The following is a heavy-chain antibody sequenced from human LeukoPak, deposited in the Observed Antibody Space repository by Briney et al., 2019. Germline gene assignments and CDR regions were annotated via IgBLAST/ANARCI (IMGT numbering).Heavy chain of an antibody. CDR3: ARLFYGDGNEDY. J-gene: IGHJ4*02. Sequence: RGESLKISCKASGYSFTKYWIGWVRQMPGKGLEWMGIIYPSDSDTRYSPSFQGQVTISADKSINTAYLQWSSLQASDTAMYYCARLFYGDGNEDYWGQGTLVTVSS. V-gene: IGHV5-51*01. D-gene: IGHD4-23*01. CDR1: GYSFTKYW. CDR2: IYPSDSDT.